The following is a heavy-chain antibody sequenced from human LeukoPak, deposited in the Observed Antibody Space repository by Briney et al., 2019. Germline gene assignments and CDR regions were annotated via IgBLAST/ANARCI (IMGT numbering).Heavy chain of an antibody. CDR1: GYTFTSYD. J-gene: IGHJ4*02. CDR2: MNPNSGNT. V-gene: IGHV1-8*03. Sequence: ASVKVSCKASGYTFTSYDINWVRQATGQGLEWMGWMNPNSGNTGYAQKFQGRVTITRNTSISTAYMELSSLRSEDTAVYYCARVTFNCSSTSCRTTLDYWGQGTLVTVSS. CDR3: ARVTFNCSSTSCRTTLDY. D-gene: IGHD2-2*01.